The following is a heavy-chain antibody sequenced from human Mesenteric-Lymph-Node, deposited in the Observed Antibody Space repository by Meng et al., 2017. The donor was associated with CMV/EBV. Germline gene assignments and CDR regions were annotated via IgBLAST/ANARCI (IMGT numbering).Heavy chain of an antibody. D-gene: IGHD3-10*01. CDR1: GYTFTNYY. Sequence: ASVKVSCKASGYTFTNYYVHWVRQATGQGLEWMGWMNPNSGNTGYAQKFQGRVTMTRNTSISTAYMELSSLRSEDTAVYYCARSNMVRGPREAYNWFDPWGQGTLVTVSS. J-gene: IGHJ5*02. CDR3: ARSNMVRGPREAYNWFDP. V-gene: IGHV1-8*02. CDR2: MNPNSGNT.